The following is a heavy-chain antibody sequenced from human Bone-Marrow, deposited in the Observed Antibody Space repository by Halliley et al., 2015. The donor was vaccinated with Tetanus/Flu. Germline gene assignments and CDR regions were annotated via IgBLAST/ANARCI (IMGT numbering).Heavy chain of an antibody. J-gene: IGHJ4*02. CDR2: IYPDDCDT. V-gene: IGHV5-51*03. Sequence: MQLVQSGAEVRKPGESLKISCKGSGYRFSTYWFGWVRQMPGKGLEWMGLIYPDDCDTRYSPPFQGHVTISADKSINTAYLKGRNLKASETPIFYCARGGVVEGTTSFFDFGGQGTLVTDSS. CDR3: ARGGVVEGTTSFFDF. CDR1: GYRFSTYW. D-gene: IGHD1-26*01.